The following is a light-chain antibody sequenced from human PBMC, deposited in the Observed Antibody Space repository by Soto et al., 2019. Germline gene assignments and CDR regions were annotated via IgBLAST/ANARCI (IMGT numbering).Light chain of an antibody. J-gene: IGKJ4*01. CDR3: QHHDNWPPGAT. V-gene: IGKV3-11*01. CDR1: QSISSY. Sequence: EIVLTQSPATLSLSPGERATLSCRASQSISSYLAWYQQKPGQAPRRLIYDAAKRATGIPARFSGSGSGTDFTLTISSLEPEDFAVYYCQHHDNWPPGATFGGGTKVEIK. CDR2: DAA.